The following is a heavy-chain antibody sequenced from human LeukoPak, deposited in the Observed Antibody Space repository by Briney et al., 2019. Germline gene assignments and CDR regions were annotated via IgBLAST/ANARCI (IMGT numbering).Heavy chain of an antibody. Sequence: GGSLRLSCAASGFTFSSYSMNWVRQAPGKGLEWVSSISSSSSYIYYADSVKGRFTISRDNAKNSLYLQMNSLRAEDTAAYYCARESDYSSSWYGSGEFDYWGQGTLVTVSS. CDR1: GFTFSSYS. D-gene: IGHD6-13*01. J-gene: IGHJ4*02. CDR2: ISSSSSYI. V-gene: IGHV3-21*01. CDR3: ARESDYSSSWYGSGEFDY.